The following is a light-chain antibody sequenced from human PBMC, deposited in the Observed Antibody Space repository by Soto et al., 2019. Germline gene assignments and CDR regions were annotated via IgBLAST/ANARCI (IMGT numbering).Light chain of an antibody. J-gene: IGKJ1*01. CDR1: QSISSSY. CDR3: HQYGSAPAWT. V-gene: IGKV3-20*01. Sequence: EIVLTQSPGTLSLFPGERATLSCRASQSISSSYLAWYQQKPGQAPRLVIYGASSRATGIPDRFSGAGSATDVTLTVSRLEPEDFAVYYCHQYGSAPAWTFGQGTKVEIK. CDR2: GAS.